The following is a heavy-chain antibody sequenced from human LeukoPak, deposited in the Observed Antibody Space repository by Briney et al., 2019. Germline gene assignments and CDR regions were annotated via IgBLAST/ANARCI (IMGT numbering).Heavy chain of an antibody. Sequence: PSEALSLTCAVSGVSFNDYYWSWVRQTPGKGLEWIGEINHSGYTNDSPSLKSRVTLSIDTSRKQFSLNLRSVTVADTGIYYCTRMTTGHDYWGQGTLVTVSS. J-gene: IGHJ4*02. V-gene: IGHV4-34*01. CDR3: TRMTTGHDY. CDR1: GVSFNDYY. CDR2: INHSGYT. D-gene: IGHD4-17*01.